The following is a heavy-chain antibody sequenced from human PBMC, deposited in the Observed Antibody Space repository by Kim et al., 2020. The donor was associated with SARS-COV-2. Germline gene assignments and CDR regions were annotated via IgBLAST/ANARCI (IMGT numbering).Heavy chain of an antibody. CDR2: IKGDGGEK. Sequence: GGSLRLSCAASGLPFSEYWMSWLRQAPGKGLQWVANIKGDGGEKNYVDSVKGRFSITRDNGKNSLYLQMDSLRAEDTAIYYCAKGHHHMDVGGQGTTVIVSS. V-gene: IGHV3-7*01. CDR1: GLPFSEYW. CDR3: AKGHHHMDV. J-gene: IGHJ6*02.